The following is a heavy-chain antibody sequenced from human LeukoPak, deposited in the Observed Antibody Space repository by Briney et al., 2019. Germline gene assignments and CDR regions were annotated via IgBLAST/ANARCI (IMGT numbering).Heavy chain of an antibody. CDR2: IYPGGSDT. CDR3: ARRAYSSSWYREYYFDY. V-gene: IGHV5-51*01. CDR1: GYSFTSYW. Sequence: GESLKISCKGSGYSFTSYWIGWVRQMPGKGLEWMGIIYPGGSDTRYSPSFQGQVTISADKSISTAYLQWSSLKASDTAMYYCARRAYSSSWYREYYFDYWGQGTLVTVSS. D-gene: IGHD6-13*01. J-gene: IGHJ4*02.